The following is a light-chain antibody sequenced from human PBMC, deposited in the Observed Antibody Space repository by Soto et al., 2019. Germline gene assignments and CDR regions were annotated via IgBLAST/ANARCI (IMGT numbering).Light chain of an antibody. Sequence: EIVLTQSPGTLSLSPGERATLSCRASQSVSSSYLAWYQQKPGQAPRLLIYGKSTRATGIPARFSGIGSGTEFTLAISSLQSEDFAVYYCQQYNDWPYTFGQGTKLEIK. J-gene: IGKJ2*01. CDR1: QSVSSSY. CDR3: QQYNDWPYT. V-gene: IGKV3-15*01. CDR2: GKS.